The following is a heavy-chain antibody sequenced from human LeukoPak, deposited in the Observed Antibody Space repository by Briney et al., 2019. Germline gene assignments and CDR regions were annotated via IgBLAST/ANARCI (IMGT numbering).Heavy chain of an antibody. Sequence: GASVKVSCKASGYTFTSYYMHWVRQAPGQGLEWMGIINPSGGSTSYAQKLQGRVTMTTDTSTSTAYMELRSLRSDDTAVYYCAREREYCSGGSCIDFDYWGQGTLVTVSS. CDR2: INPSGGST. CDR3: AREREYCSGGSCIDFDY. V-gene: IGHV1-46*01. CDR1: GYTFTSYY. J-gene: IGHJ4*02. D-gene: IGHD2-15*01.